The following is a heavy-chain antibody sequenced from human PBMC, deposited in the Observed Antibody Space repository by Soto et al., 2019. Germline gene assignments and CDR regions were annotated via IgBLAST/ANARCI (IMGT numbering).Heavy chain of an antibody. J-gene: IGHJ4*02. CDR2: ITGSGSDT. CDR3: AKLGSSSWSPHYYFDY. D-gene: IGHD2-2*01. CDR1: GFTFNNYA. Sequence: EVQLLESGGGLVQPGGSLRLSCAASGFTFNNYAMGWVRQASGKVLEWVSAITGSGSDTYSADSVKGRFTISRDNSKNTLYLQMNSLRAEDTAIYYCAKLGSSSWSPHYYFDYWGQGTLVTVSS. V-gene: IGHV3-23*01.